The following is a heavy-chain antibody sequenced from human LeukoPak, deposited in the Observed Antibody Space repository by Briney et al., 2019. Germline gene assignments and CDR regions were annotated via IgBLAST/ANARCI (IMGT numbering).Heavy chain of an antibody. CDR1: GFTFSSYW. V-gene: IGHV3-7*01. CDR2: IKQDGSEK. J-gene: IGHJ6*02. CDR3: ARDHFSYYYYGMDV. D-gene: IGHD2/OR15-2a*01. Sequence: GSLRLSCAASGFTFSSYWMSWVRQAPGKGLEWVANIKQDGSEKYYVDSVKGRFTISRDNAKNSLYLQMNSLRAEDTAVYYCARDHFSYYYYGMDVWGQGTTVTVSS.